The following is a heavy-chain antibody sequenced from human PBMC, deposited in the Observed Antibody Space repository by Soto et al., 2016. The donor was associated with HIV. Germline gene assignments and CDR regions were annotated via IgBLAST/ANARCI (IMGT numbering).Heavy chain of an antibody. CDR3: ATGDSSSYDY. Sequence: EVQLVESGGGLVQPGGSLRLSCAASGFTFSKYWMHWVRQPPGKGLMWVSRIKSDGSSTNYADSVKGRFTISRDNGENTLYLQMNSLRADDAAVYYCATGDSSSYDYWGQGTLATVSS. CDR2: IKSDGSST. CDR1: GFTFSKYW. V-gene: IGHV3-74*01. D-gene: IGHD6-19*01. J-gene: IGHJ4*02.